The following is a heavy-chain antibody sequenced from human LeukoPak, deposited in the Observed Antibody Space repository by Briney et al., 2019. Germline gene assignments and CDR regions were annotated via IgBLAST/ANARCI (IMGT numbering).Heavy chain of an antibody. V-gene: IGHV4-39*01. CDR3: ASTTSGYWDY. Sequence: PSETLSLTCTVSGGSISSRSYYWGWIRQPPGKGLEWIGSIHYSGSTYYNPSLKSRVTVSADPPKNQFSLKLSSVTAADTAVYYCASTTSGYWDYWGQGTLVTVSS. D-gene: IGHD3-22*01. CDR1: GGSISSRSYY. CDR2: IHYSGST. J-gene: IGHJ4*02.